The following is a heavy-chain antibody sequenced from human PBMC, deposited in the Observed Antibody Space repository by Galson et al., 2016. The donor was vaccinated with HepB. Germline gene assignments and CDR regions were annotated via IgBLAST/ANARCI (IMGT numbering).Heavy chain of an antibody. CDR1: GGSISSYS. V-gene: IGHV4-59*01. CDR2: IYYSGST. CDR3: ARYYDSSGYYPYYFDY. Sequence: SETLSLTCTVSGGSISSYSWSWIRQPPGKGLEWIGYIYYSGSTNYNPSLKSRVTISVDTSKNQFSLKLSSVTAADTAVYYCARYYDSSGYYPYYFDYWGQGTLVTVSS. J-gene: IGHJ4*02. D-gene: IGHD3-22*01.